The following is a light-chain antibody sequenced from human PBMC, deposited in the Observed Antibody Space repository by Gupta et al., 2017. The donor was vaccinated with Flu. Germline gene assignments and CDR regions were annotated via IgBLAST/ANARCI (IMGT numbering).Light chain of an antibody. CDR3: TNWGTKSWV. V-gene: IGLV4-69*01. J-gene: IGLJ3*02. Sequence: QLVLTQSPSASASLGASVKLTCTLSSGHSSYAIPWHQQQPEKGPRYLMKLNSDGSHRKGAGIPDRFFGATSKAAPLTNIESLQSEEDADYCYTNWGTKSWVFGGGTKMTVL. CDR2: LNSDGSH. CDR1: SGHSSYA.